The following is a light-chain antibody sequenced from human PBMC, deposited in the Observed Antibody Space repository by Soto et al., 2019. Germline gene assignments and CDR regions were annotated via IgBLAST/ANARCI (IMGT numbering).Light chain of an antibody. V-gene: IGKV3D-15*01. J-gene: IGKJ4*01. CDR2: GAS. Sequence: EIVMTQSPATLSVSPGERATLSCRASQSVSSNLAWYQQKPGQAPRLLIYGASTRATGIPARFSGSGSGTEFTLTISSLQSEDVAVYHCQQYNNLPLTFGGGTKVEIK. CDR3: QQYNNLPLT. CDR1: QSVSSN.